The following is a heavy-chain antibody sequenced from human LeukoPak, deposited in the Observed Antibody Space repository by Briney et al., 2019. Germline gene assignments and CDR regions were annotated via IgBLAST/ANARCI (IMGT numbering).Heavy chain of an antibody. CDR2: ISSSSSYI. Sequence: GGSLRLSCAASGFTFSSYSMNWVRQASGKGLEWVSSISSSSSYIYYADSVKGRFTISRDNAKNSLYLQMNSLRAEDTAVYYCARGRGYSYGYYFDYWGQGTLVTVSS. J-gene: IGHJ4*02. CDR3: ARGRGYSYGYYFDY. V-gene: IGHV3-21*01. CDR1: GFTFSSYS. D-gene: IGHD5-18*01.